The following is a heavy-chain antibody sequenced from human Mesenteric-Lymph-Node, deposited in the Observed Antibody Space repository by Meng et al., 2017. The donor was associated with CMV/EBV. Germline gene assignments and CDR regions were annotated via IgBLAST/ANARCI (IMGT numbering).Heavy chain of an antibody. CDR1: GFTFSTYW. D-gene: IGHD2-2*01. CDR3: ARPGAYCSGNGCPFDS. Sequence: GGSLRLSCAASGFTFSTYWMHWVRHVPGKGLAWVSRINIDGITTTYADSVQGRFTISRDNAKNTLYLQMNSLRAEDTAVYYCARPGAYCSGNGCPFDSWGQGTLVTVSS. V-gene: IGHV3-74*01. J-gene: IGHJ4*02. CDR2: INIDGITT.